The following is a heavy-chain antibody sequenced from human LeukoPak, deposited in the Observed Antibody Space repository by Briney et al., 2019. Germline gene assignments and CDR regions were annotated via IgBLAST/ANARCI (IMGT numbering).Heavy chain of an antibody. J-gene: IGHJ4*02. Sequence: SETLSLTCTVSGGSISSGGYYWSWIRQHPGKGLEWIGYIYYSGSTYYNPSLKSRVTISVDTSKNQFSLKLSSVTAADTAVYYCASVISRFFFDYWGQGTLVTVSS. D-gene: IGHD3-3*01. V-gene: IGHV4-31*03. CDR1: GGSISSGGYY. CDR3: ASVISRFFFDY. CDR2: IYYSGST.